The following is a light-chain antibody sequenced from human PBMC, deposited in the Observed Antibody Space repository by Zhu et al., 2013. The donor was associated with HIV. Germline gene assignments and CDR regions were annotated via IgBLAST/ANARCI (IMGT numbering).Light chain of an antibody. CDR1: SSNIGNNY. J-gene: IGLJ3*02. CDR2: QVN. Sequence: QSVLTQPPSVSAAPGQKVTISCSGSSSNIGNNYVSWYQHHPGKAPKLIIYQVNYRPSGVSNRFSGSKSGNTASLTISGLQTEDEADYYCSSYTSTITLVVFGGGTKLTVL. CDR3: SSYTSTITLVV. V-gene: IGLV2-14*01.